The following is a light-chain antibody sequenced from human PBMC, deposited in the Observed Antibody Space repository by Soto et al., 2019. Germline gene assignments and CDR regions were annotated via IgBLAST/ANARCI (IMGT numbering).Light chain of an antibody. Sequence: EIVMTQSPATLSVSPGERATLFCRASQSVSSNLAWYQQKPGQAPRLLIYGASTRATGIPVRFSGSGSGTEFTLTISSLQSEDFAVYYCQQYNDRPPTFGQGTKV. V-gene: IGKV3-15*01. J-gene: IGKJ1*01. CDR3: QQYNDRPPT. CDR1: QSVSSN. CDR2: GAS.